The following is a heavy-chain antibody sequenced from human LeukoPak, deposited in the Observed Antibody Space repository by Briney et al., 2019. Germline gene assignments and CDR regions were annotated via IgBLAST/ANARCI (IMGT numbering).Heavy chain of an antibody. CDR3: TGGSGWYSPDY. CDR2: ITSKPNSYAT. D-gene: IGHD6-19*01. Sequence: GGSLRLSCAASEFTFSGSVMHWVRQASGKGLEWVGRITSKPNSYATVYAASVKGRFTISSDDSKNTAYLQMNSLKTEDTAVYYCTGGSGWYSPDYWGQGTLVTVSS. J-gene: IGHJ4*02. CDR1: EFTFSGSV. V-gene: IGHV3-73*01.